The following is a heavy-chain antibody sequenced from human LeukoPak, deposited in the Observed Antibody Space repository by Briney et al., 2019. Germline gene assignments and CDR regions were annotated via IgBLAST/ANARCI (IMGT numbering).Heavy chain of an antibody. D-gene: IGHD4-17*01. CDR3: ATRGFSGYGDYYGY. J-gene: IGHJ4*02. Sequence: ASVTVSCKVSGYTLTELSMHWVRQAPGKGLAWMGGFDPEGGETIYAQKFQGRVTMTEDTSTDTAYMELSSLRSEDTAVYYCATRGFSGYGDYYGYWGQGTLVTVSS. V-gene: IGHV1-24*01. CDR2: FDPEGGET. CDR1: GYTLTELS.